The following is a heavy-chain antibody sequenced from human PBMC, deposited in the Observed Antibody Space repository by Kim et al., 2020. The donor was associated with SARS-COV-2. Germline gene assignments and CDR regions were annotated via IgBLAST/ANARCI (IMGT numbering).Heavy chain of an antibody. CDR1: GCTFSSNG. Sequence: SVKVSCKASGCTFSSNGISWVRQAPGLGLEWMGGIFPMFDTTNYAQKFQGRVTITADESTSTSYMDLSSLRSDDTGVYYCAREALTATPPAFDYWGQGTLLTVSS. V-gene: IGHV1-69*13. CDR2: IFPMFDTT. J-gene: IGHJ4*01. CDR3: AREALTATPPAFDY. D-gene: IGHD2-15*01.